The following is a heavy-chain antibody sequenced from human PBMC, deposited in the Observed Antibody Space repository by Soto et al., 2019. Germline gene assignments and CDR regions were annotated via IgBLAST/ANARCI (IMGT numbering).Heavy chain of an antibody. V-gene: IGHV3-23*01. J-gene: IGHJ4*02. CDR3: AKPRVCSGASCYYFDY. Sequence: EVQLLESGGGLVQPGGSLRLSCAASGFTFSSYAMSWVRQAPGKGLEWVSAISGSGGSTYYADSVKGRFTISRDNSKNTLYLQMNSLRAEDTAVYYCAKPRVCSGASCYYFDYWGQGTLVTVSS. CDR1: GFTFSSYA. CDR2: ISGSGGST. D-gene: IGHD2-15*01.